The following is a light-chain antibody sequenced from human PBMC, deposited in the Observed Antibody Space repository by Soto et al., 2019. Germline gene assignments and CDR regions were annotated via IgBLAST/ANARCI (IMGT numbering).Light chain of an antibody. CDR1: QNINSN. Sequence: EIVMTQSPATLSVSPGERVTLSCRASQNINSNLAWYQQKIGQPPRLLIYGPSTRATGIPARFSGSGSGTEFTLTISSLQSEDFAVYYCQQYHNWPPITFGQGTRLEI. CDR2: GPS. CDR3: QQYHNWPPIT. V-gene: IGKV3-15*01. J-gene: IGKJ5*01.